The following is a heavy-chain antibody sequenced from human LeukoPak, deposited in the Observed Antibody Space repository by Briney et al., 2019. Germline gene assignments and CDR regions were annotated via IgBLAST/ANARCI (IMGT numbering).Heavy chain of an antibody. CDR1: GGSFSSYF. V-gene: IGHV4-34*01. CDR2: INHSGST. D-gene: IGHD1-26*01. J-gene: IGHJ4*02. CDR3: TYSGSNYPDY. Sequence: SQTLSLTCAVFGGSFSSYFWSWIRQSPGKGLEWIGEINHSGSTNYNPSLKSRVTISLGTSKNQFSLRLSSVTAADTAVYYCTYSGSNYPDYWGQGTLVIVSS.